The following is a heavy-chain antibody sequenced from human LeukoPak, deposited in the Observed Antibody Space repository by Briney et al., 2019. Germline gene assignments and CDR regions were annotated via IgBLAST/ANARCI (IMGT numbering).Heavy chain of an antibody. V-gene: IGHV1-18*04. Sequence: ASVKVSCKTSGYTFSDYYIHWVRQAPGQGLEWMGWISAYNGNTNYAQKLQGRVTMTTDTSTTTASMELRSLRPDDTAIYYCARQVDTTMALPDYWGQGTLVTASS. CDR3: ARQVDTTMALPDY. CDR2: ISAYNGNT. CDR1: GYTFSDYY. J-gene: IGHJ4*02. D-gene: IGHD5-18*01.